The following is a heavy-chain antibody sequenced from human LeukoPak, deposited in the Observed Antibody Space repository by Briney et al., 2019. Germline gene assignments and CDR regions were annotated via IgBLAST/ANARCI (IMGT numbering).Heavy chain of an antibody. J-gene: IGHJ5*02. D-gene: IGHD6-19*01. CDR2: IDPSDSYT. V-gene: IGHV5-10-1*01. CDR3: ARESTVADPYNWFDP. Sequence: GESLQISCQGSGYSFTSYWISWVRQMPGKGLEWMGRIDPSDSYTNYSPSFQGHVTISADKSISTAYLQWSSLKASDTAMYYCARESTVADPYNWFDPWGQGTLVTVSS. CDR1: GYSFTSYW.